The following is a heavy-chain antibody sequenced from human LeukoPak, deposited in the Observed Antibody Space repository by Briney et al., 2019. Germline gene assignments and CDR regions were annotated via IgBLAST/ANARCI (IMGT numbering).Heavy chain of an antibody. CDR3: ERPQPLESIDY. CDR1: GVSISSSNW. V-gene: IGHV4-4*02. CDR2: IYHSGST. Sequence: SETLSLTCAVSGVSISSSNWWSWVRQPPGKGLEWIGEIYHSGSTNYNPSLKSRVTISVDKSKNQFSLKLSSVTAADTAVYYCERPQPLESIDYWGQGTLVTVSS. D-gene: IGHD3-3*01. J-gene: IGHJ4*02.